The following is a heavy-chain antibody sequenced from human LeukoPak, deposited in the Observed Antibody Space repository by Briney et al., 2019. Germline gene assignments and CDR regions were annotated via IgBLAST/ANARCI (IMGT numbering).Heavy chain of an antibody. CDR1: GFTFSSYA. CDR3: AKDHRYCGGDCYSTNDY. D-gene: IGHD2-21*01. V-gene: IGHV3-23*01. Sequence: AGGSLRLSCAASGFTFSSYAMSWVRQAPGKGLEWVSAISGSGGNTYYADSVKGRFTISRDNSKNTLYLQMNSLRAEDTAVYYCAKDHRYCGGDCYSTNDYWGQGTLVTVSS. J-gene: IGHJ4*02. CDR2: ISGSGGNT.